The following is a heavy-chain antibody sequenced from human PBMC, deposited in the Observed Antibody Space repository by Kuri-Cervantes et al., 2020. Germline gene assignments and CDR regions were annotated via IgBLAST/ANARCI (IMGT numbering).Heavy chain of an antibody. V-gene: IGHV3-48*03. CDR2: MSTGGTTI. J-gene: IGHJ3*02. CDR1: GFNFRDHE. CDR3: ARLSRGLDI. Sequence: GESLKISCAVSGFNFRDHEMNWVRQAPGKGLEWVSYMSTGGTTISYADSVRGRFTISRDYARNSLYLQMSSLRDEDTAVYYCARLSRGLDIWGQGTMVTVSS.